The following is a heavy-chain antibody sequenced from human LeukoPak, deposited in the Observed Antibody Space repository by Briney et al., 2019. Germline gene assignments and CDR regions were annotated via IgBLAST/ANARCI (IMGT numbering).Heavy chain of an antibody. CDR1: GFTFSSYE. V-gene: IGHV3-48*03. CDR3: ARDRADCSSTSCFHYYGMDV. J-gene: IGHJ6*02. Sequence: GGSLRLSCAASGFTFSSYEMNWVRQAPGKGLEWVSYISSSGSTIYYADSVKGRFTISRDNAKNSPYLQMNSLRAEDTAVYYCARDRADCSSTSCFHYYGMDVWGQGTTVTVSS. CDR2: ISSSGSTI. D-gene: IGHD2-2*01.